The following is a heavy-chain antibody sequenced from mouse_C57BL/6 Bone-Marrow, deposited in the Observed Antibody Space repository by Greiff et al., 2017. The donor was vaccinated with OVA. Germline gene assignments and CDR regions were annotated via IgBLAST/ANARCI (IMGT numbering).Heavy chain of an antibody. V-gene: IGHV1-55*01. CDR2: IYPGSGST. Sequence: QVQLQQPGAELVKPGASVKMSCKASGYTFTSYWITWVKQRPGQGLEWIGDIYPGSGSTNYNEKFKSKATLTVDKSSSTAYMQLSSLTSEDSAVYSSAGGGSSRYIDVWGTGTTVTVAS. CDR1: GYTFTSYW. J-gene: IGHJ1*03. D-gene: IGHD1-1*01. CDR3: AGGGSSRYIDV.